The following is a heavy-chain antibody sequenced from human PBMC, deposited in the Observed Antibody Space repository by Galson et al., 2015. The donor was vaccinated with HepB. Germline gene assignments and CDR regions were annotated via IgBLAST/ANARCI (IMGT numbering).Heavy chain of an antibody. J-gene: IGHJ6*02. Sequence: SLRLSCAASGFTFSSYGMHWVRQAPGKGLEWVAVISYDGSNKYYADSVKGRFTISRDTSKNTMYLQMDRLRPEDTAVYYCAKEYKVPRQYFYYYGVDVWGQGTTVTVSS. CDR1: GFTFSSYG. V-gene: IGHV3-30*18. CDR2: ISYDGSNK. CDR3: AKEYKVPRQYFYYYGVDV. D-gene: IGHD1-14*01.